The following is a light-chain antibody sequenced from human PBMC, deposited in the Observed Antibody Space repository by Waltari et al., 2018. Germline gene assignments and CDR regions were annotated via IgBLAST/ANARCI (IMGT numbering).Light chain of an antibody. CDR3: QQLNSYPIT. CDR2: AAS. CDR1: QGISSY. Sequence: DIQLTQSPSFLSASVGDRVTITCRASQGISSYLAWYQHTPGKPPKLLIYAASTLEIWVPSRFSGSGAGTESTLTISSLQPEDFATYYCQQLNSYPITFGQGTRLEIK. J-gene: IGKJ5*01. V-gene: IGKV1-9*01.